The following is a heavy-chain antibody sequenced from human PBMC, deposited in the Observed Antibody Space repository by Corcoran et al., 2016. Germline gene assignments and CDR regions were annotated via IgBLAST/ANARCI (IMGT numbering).Heavy chain of an antibody. D-gene: IGHD3-22*01. CDR1: GFIFSSYG. CDR2: IWYDGSNK. CDR3: ARGPRVNFYDINGDYYVGLDY. J-gene: IGHJ4*02. V-gene: IGHV3-33*01. Sequence: HVQLVESGGGVVQPWRSLRLSCAASGFIFSSYGMYWVRQAPGKGLEWVAVIWYDGSNKYYADSVKGRFTISKDNSKNTLYLQMNSLRVENMAVYYCARGPRVNFYDINGDYYVGLDYWGQVTLVTVSS.